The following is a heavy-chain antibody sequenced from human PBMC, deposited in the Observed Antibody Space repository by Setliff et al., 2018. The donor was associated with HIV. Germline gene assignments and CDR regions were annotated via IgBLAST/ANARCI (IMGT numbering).Heavy chain of an antibody. CDR3: ARRMSSGSYYDY. Sequence: SETLSLTCTVSGGSISNYYWSWIRQPPGKGLEWIGHIYSSGSTNYNLSLKSRVTISVDTSKNQISLKLSSVTAADTAVYYCARRMSSGSYYDYWGQGTLVTVSS. J-gene: IGHJ4*02. CDR1: GGSISNYY. V-gene: IGHV4-59*08. CDR2: IYSSGST. D-gene: IGHD1-26*01.